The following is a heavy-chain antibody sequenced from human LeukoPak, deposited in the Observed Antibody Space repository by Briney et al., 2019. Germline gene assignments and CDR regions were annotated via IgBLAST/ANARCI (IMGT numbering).Heavy chain of an antibody. CDR1: GGSISSFY. D-gene: IGHD3-10*01. J-gene: IGHJ4*02. Sequence: SETLSLTCTVSGGSISSFYWSWIRQPPGKGLEWIGYIYYSGSTNYNPSLKSRVSISVDTSKNQFSLKVSSVTAADTAVYYCARGAFNYYGSGSSSYYFDFWGQGTLVTVSS. V-gene: IGHV4-59*01. CDR2: IYYSGST. CDR3: ARGAFNYYGSGSSSYYFDF.